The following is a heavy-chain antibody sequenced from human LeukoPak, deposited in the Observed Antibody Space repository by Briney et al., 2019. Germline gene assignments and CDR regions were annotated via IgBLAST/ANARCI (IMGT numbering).Heavy chain of an antibody. D-gene: IGHD6-19*01. CDR2: IYYSGST. V-gene: IGHV4-59*01. CDR3: ARDYSSGWPNFDY. Sequence: SETLSLTCTVSGGSISSYYWSWIRQPPGKGLEWIGYIYYSGSTNYNPSLKSRVTISVDTSKNQFSLKLSSVTAADTAVYYCARDYSSGWPNFDYWGQGTLVTVSS. J-gene: IGHJ4*02. CDR1: GGSISSYY.